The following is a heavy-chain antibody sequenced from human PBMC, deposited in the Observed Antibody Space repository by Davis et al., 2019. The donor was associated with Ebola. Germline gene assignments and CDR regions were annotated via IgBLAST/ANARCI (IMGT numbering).Heavy chain of an antibody. Sequence: ASVKVSCKASGYTFTDYYMHWVRQAPGQGLEWMGIINPSGGSTSYAQKFQGRVTMTRDTSTSTVYMELSSLRSEDTAVYYCARVPFPYCGGDCYNAFDIWGQGTMVTVSS. CDR1: GYTFTDYY. V-gene: IGHV1-46*01. CDR2: INPSGGST. D-gene: IGHD2-21*02. J-gene: IGHJ3*02. CDR3: ARVPFPYCGGDCYNAFDI.